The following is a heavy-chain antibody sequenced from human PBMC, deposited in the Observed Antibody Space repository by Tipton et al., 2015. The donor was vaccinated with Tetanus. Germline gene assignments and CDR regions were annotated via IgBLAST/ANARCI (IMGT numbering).Heavy chain of an antibody. CDR3: ARDMNRFFDL. J-gene: IGHJ2*01. CDR1: GGPISGHY. Sequence: TLSLTCTVSGGPISGHYWSWIRQTPGRGLEWIGYISYAGYTNYSPSLKNRVTMSVDTSKNQFSPKLKSVTAADTAVYYCARDMNRFFDLRGPGTLVPVSS. CDR2: ISYAGYT. V-gene: IGHV4-59*11. D-gene: IGHD1-14*01.